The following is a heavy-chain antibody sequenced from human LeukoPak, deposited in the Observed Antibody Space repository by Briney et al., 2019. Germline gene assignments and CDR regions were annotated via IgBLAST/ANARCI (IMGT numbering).Heavy chain of an antibody. J-gene: IGHJ6*03. CDR3: ARDKALVSMVRGVMGYFYYYMDV. Sequence: PGGSLRLSRAASGFTFSNYGLSWVRQAPGKGLEWVSGITGSGGSTYYADSVKGRFTISRDNSKNTLYLQMNSLRAEDTAVYYCARDKALVSMVRGVMGYFYYYMDVWGKGTTVTISS. CDR1: GFTFSNYG. CDR2: ITGSGGST. D-gene: IGHD3-10*01. V-gene: IGHV3-23*01.